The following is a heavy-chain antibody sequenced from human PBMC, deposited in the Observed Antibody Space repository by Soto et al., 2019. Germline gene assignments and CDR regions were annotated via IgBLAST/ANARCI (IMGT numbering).Heavy chain of an antibody. CDR2: IYSGGYT. CDR1: GFTVSNNY. J-gene: IGHJ4*02. D-gene: IGHD3-10*01. Sequence: EVQLVESGGGLIQPGGSLRLSCAVSGFTVSNNYMSWVRQAPGKGLEGVSVIYSGGYTAYGDSVKGRFTISRDNSKNTIYLKTKTRGAAAPAVFYCGTHPGGGGYWGQGTLVTVSS. CDR3: GTHPGGGGY. V-gene: IGHV3-53*01.